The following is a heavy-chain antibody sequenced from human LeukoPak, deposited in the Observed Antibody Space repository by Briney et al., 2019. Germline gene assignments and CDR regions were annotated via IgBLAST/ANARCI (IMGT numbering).Heavy chain of an antibody. CDR3: ARVGDYCSGGSCYSYQVGATTGVRYFQH. V-gene: IGHV4-34*01. J-gene: IGHJ1*01. Sequence: SETLSLTCAVYGGSFSGYYWSWIRQPPGKGLEWIGEINHRGSTNYNPSLKSRVTISVDTSKNQFSLKLSSVTAADTAVYYCARVGDYCSGGSCYSYQVGATTGVRYFQHWGQGTLVTVSS. CDR2: INHRGST. D-gene: IGHD2-15*01. CDR1: GGSFSGYY.